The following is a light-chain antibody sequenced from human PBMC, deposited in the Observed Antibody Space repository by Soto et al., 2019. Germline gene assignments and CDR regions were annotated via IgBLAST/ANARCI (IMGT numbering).Light chain of an antibody. Sequence: VLTQSACTVSLSPGERVTLSCRASQSVTTRLAWYQHKPGQAPTLLMSGASNRASGVPVRFSGSGSGTDFTLTITRLEPEDFALYYCQQYGGSPITFGLGTRLEIK. CDR3: QQYGGSPIT. V-gene: IGKV3-20*01. CDR1: QSVTTR. J-gene: IGKJ5*01. CDR2: GAS.